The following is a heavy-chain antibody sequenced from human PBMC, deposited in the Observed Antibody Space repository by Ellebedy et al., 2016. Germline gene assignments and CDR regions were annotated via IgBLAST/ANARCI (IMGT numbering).Heavy chain of an antibody. CDR3: AKGRPISNYPFRYYYYYYMDL. D-gene: IGHD4-11*01. CDR1: GFTFSSYA. J-gene: IGHJ6*03. CDR2: IGGSDSST. Sequence: GGSLRLSXAASGFTFSSYAMSWVRQAPGKGLEWVSAIGGSDSSTYYADSVKGRFTISRDNSKNTVYLQMNSLRAEDTDVYYCAKGRPISNYPFRYYYYYYMDLWGKGTTVTVS. V-gene: IGHV3-23*01.